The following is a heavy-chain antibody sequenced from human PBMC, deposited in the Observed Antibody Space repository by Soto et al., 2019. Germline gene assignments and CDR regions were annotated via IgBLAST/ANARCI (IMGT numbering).Heavy chain of an antibody. V-gene: IGHV5-51*01. D-gene: IGHD6-13*01. CDR3: ARPRIAAAVRGLAFDI. CDR2: IYPGDSDT. CDR1: GYSFTSYW. Sequence: PGESLKISCKGSGYSFTSYWIGWVRQMPGKGLEWMGIIYPGDSDTRYSPSFQGQVTISADKSISTAYLQWSSLKASDTAMYYCARPRIAAAVRGLAFDIWGQGTMVTVSS. J-gene: IGHJ3*02.